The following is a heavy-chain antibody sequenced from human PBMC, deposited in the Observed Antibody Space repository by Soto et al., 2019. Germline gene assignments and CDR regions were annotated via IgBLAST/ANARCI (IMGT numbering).Heavy chain of an antibody. V-gene: IGHV3-66*01. J-gene: IGHJ6*02. CDR3: AKGGDSYGDGENSYYGTDV. Sequence: EVQLVESGGGLVQPGGSLRLSCAASGFGVSNNYMSWVRQAPGKGLEWVSAINSGGNTYYADSVKGRFTISRDNSKNTVYLQMDNVGTEDTAVYYCAKGGDSYGDGENSYYGTDVWGQGTTVTISS. CDR1: GFGVSNNY. CDR2: INSGGNT. D-gene: IGHD5-18*01.